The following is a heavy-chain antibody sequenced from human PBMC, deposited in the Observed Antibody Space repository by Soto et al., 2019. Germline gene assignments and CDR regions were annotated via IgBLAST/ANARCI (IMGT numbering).Heavy chain of an antibody. CDR3: AKASTIVPWGGMDV. V-gene: IGHV3-30*18. D-gene: IGHD2-8*01. CDR2: ISYDGSNK. Sequence: QVQLVESGGGVVQPGRSLRLSCAASGFTFSSYGMHWVRQAPGKGLEWEAVISYDGSNKYYADSVKGRFTISRDNSKNTLYLQMNSLRAEDTAVYYCAKASTIVPWGGMDVWGQGTTVTVSS. J-gene: IGHJ6*02. CDR1: GFTFSSYG.